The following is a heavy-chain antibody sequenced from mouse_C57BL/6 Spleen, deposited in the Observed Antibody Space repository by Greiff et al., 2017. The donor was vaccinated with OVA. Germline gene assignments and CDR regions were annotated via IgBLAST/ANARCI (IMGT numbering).Heavy chain of an antibody. J-gene: IGHJ4*01. CDR3: ARIRQLRLRDAMDY. D-gene: IGHD3-2*02. V-gene: IGHV2-9-1*01. Sequence: VQGVESGPGLVAPSQSLSITCTVSGFSLTSYAISWVRQPPGKGLEWLGVIWTGGGTNYNSALKSRLSISKDNSKSQVFLKMNSLQTDDTARYYCARIRQLRLRDAMDYWGQGTSVTVSS. CDR2: IWTGGGT. CDR1: GFSLTSYA.